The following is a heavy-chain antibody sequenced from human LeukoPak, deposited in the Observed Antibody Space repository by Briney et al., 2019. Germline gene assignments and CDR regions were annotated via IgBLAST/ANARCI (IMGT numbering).Heavy chain of an antibody. CDR1: GGSFSGYY. D-gene: IGHD6-19*01. J-gene: IGHJ3*02. Sequence: PSETLSLTCAVYGGSFSGYYWSWIRQPPGKGLEWIGEINHSGSTNYNPSLKSRVTISVDTSKNQFSLKLGSVTAADTAVYYCARDRGAVAADAFDIWGQGTMVTVSS. CDR2: INHSGST. CDR3: ARDRGAVAADAFDI. V-gene: IGHV4-34*01.